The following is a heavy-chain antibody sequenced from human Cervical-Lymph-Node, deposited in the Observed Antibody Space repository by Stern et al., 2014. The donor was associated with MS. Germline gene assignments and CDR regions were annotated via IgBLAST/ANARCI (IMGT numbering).Heavy chain of an antibody. J-gene: IGHJ4*02. V-gene: IGHV3-48*01. CDR2: ISPSGSSL. Sequence: VQLVESGGGLVQSGGSLRLSCEISGFTVSDYTMNWVRQAPGKGLEWLAYISPSGSSLSYADSVKARFTVSRDIDNNSLYLQMHSLRAEDTATYYCARGPRTFHYFDFWGQGTLVTVSS. D-gene: IGHD1-14*01. CDR1: GFTVSDYT. CDR3: ARGPRTFHYFDF.